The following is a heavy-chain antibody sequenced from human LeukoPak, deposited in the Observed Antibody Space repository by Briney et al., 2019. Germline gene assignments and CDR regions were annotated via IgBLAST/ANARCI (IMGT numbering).Heavy chain of an antibody. Sequence: ASVKVSCKASGYTFTSYYMHWVRQAPGQGLEWMGIINPSGGSTSYAQKFQDRVTMTRDTSTSTVYMELSSLRSEDTAVYYCARNMGPAVSSSEHWGQGTLVTVSS. CDR1: GYTFTSYY. CDR3: ARNMGPAVSSSEH. V-gene: IGHV1-46*01. CDR2: INPSGGST. D-gene: IGHD2-2*01. J-gene: IGHJ1*01.